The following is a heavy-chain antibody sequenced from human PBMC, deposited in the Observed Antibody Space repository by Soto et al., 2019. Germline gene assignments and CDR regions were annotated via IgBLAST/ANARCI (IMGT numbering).Heavy chain of an antibody. V-gene: IGHV4-59*01. D-gene: IGHD3-10*01. J-gene: IGHJ4*02. CDR3: ARGPHLSMDRGLIILPYYFDY. CDR1: GGSISSYY. Sequence: SQTLSLTCTVSGGSISSYYWSWIRQPPGKGLEWIGYIYYIGSTNYNPSLKNRVTISVDTSKNQFSLKLSFVTAADTAVYYCARGPHLSMDRGLIILPYYFDYWGQGTLVTVSS. CDR2: IYYIGST.